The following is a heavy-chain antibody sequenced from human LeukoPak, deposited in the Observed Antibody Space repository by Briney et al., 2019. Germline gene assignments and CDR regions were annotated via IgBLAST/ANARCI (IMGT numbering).Heavy chain of an antibody. CDR3: ARLWDIVVVPAAGIFDY. CDR2: IYPGDSDT. D-gene: IGHD2-2*01. Sequence: GESLKISWKGSGYSFTSYWIGWVRQMPGKGLKWMGIIYPGDSDTRYSPSFQGQVTISADKSISTAYLQWSSLKASDTAMYYCARLWDIVVVPAAGIFDYWGQGTLVTVSS. V-gene: IGHV5-51*01. CDR1: GYSFTSYW. J-gene: IGHJ4*02.